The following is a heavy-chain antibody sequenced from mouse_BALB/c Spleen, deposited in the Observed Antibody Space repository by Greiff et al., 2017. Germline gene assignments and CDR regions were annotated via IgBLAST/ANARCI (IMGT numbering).Heavy chain of an antibody. CDR3: ARDRGNWIAY. V-gene: IGHV5-4*02. J-gene: IGHJ3*01. CDR1: GFTFSDYY. CDR2: ISDGGSYT. Sequence: EVQLVESGGGLVKPGGSLKLSCAASGFTFSDYYMYWVRQTPEKRLEWVATISDGGSYTYYPDSVKGRFTISRDNAKNNLYLQMSSLKSEDTAMYYCARDRGNWIAYWGQGTLVTVSA.